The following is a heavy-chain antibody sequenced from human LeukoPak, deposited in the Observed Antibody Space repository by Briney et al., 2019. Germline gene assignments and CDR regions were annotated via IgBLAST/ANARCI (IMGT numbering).Heavy chain of an antibody. CDR3: ASMSGYYSKFDY. CDR1: GGSTCSAGYY. D-gene: IGHD3-22*01. CDR2: INYSGNT. Sequence: SETLSLTCTVSGGSTCSAGYYWSWIRQHPGKGLEWIAYINYSGNTYHNPSLKSRVTISVDTSRNQFSLKLNSVTAADTAIYCCASMSGYYSKFDYWGQGTLVTVSS. V-gene: IGHV4-31*03. J-gene: IGHJ4*02.